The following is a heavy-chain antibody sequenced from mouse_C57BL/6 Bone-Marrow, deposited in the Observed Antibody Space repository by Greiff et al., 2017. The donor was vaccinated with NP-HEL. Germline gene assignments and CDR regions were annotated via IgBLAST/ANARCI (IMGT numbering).Heavy chain of an antibody. CDR1: GYTFTSYW. J-gene: IGHJ3*01. CDR2: IDPSDSYT. CDR3: ARSGAGMFAY. V-gene: IGHV1-50*01. Sequence: QVQLQQSGAELVKPGASVKLSCKASGYTFTSYWMQWVKQRPGQGLEWIGEIDPSDSYTNYNQKFKGKATLTVDTSSSTAYMQLSSLTSEDSAVYYCARSGAGMFAYWGQGTLVTVSA. D-gene: IGHD3-3*01.